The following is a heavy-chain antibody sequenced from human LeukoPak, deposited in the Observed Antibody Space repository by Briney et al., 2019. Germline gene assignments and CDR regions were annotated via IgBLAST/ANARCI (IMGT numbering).Heavy chain of an antibody. D-gene: IGHD5-24*01. CDR1: GYTFTDYY. CDR3: AGTCPRDGYNGPCY. J-gene: IGHJ4*02. Sequence: ASVKVSCKASGYTFTDYYIHWLRQAPGQGLESMGWINRNSGGTKSPRKFQGRVTMTRDTSISTVYMELSSLRSDDTAVYYCAGTCPRDGYNGPCYWGQGTLVTVSS. V-gene: IGHV1-2*02. CDR2: INRNSGGT.